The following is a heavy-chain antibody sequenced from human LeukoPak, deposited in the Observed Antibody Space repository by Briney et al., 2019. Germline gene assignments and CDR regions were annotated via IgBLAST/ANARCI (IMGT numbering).Heavy chain of an antibody. J-gene: IGHJ4*02. D-gene: IGHD1-26*01. V-gene: IGHV3-48*04. CDR3: ARVAIIPELLPYYYFDY. CDR2: ISSSGSTI. Sequence: GGSLRLSCAASGFTFSSYAMHWIRQAPGKGLEWVSYISSSGSTIYYADSVKGRFTISRDNAKNSLYLQMNSLRAEDTAVYYCARVAIIPELLPYYYFDYWGQGTLVTVSS. CDR1: GFTFSSYA.